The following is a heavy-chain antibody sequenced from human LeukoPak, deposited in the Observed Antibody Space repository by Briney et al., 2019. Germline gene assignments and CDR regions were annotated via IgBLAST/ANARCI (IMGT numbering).Heavy chain of an antibody. Sequence: GGSLRLSCAASGFTVSSNYMSWVRQAPEKGLQWVSTISTSGRATYYADSVEGRFTISRDNSKNTLYLQMNSLRADDTAVYYCAKARGSSVYEQFDYWGQGTLVTVSS. D-gene: IGHD5/OR15-5a*01. J-gene: IGHJ4*02. CDR3: AKARGSSVYEQFDY. CDR2: ISTSGRAT. V-gene: IGHV3-23*01. CDR1: GFTVSSNY.